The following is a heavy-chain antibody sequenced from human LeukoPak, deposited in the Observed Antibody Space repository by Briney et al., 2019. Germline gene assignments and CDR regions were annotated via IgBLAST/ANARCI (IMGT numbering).Heavy chain of an antibody. V-gene: IGHV3-74*01. CDR3: ARVSDFWSGYFDY. CDR1: GFTFSSYW. D-gene: IGHD3-3*01. CDR2: INSDGCST. J-gene: IGHJ4*02. Sequence: GGPLRLSCAASGFTFSSYWMHWVRQAPGKGLVWVSRINSDGCSTSYADSVKGRFTISRDNAKNTLYLQMNSLRAEDTAVYYCARVSDFWSGYFDYWGQGTLVTVSS.